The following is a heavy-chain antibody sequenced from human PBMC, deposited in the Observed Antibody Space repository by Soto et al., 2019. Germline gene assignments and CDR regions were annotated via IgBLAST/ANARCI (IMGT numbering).Heavy chain of an antibody. V-gene: IGHV4-4*02. Sequence: QVQLQESGPGLVKPSGTLSLTCAVSGGSISSSNWWSWVRQSPGKGLEWIGEIYHSGGTNYNPSFKPRVSISVDKSKNHSALQLESVTAADTAIYYCATHVVETPKGRRGWFDPCGQGTLGTVSS. CDR1: GGSISSSNW. D-gene: IGHD2-21*02. CDR3: ATHVVETPKGRRGWFDP. J-gene: IGHJ5*02. CDR2: IYHSGGT.